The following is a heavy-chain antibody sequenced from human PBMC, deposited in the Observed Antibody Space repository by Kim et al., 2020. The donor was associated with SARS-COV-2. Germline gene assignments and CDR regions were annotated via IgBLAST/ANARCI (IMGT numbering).Heavy chain of an antibody. Sequence: AAPVKGRFPISRDDPKNTLSLQMNGLKTEDTAVYYCATLLEAFDYGMDVWGQGTTVTVSS. J-gene: IGHJ6*02. CDR3: ATLLEAFDYGMDV. V-gene: IGHV3-15*01. D-gene: IGHD3-10*01.